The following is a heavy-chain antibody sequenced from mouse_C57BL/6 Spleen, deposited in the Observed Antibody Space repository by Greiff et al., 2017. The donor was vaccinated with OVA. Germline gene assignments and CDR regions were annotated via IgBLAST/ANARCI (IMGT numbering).Heavy chain of an antibody. CDR2: IDPSDSYT. Sequence: QVQLQQPGAELVRPGTSVKLSCKASGYTFTSYWMHWVKQRPGQGLEWIGVIDPSDSYTNYNQKVKGKATLTVDTSSSTAYMQLSSLTSEVSAVYYCEIDGITTVRDCFDYWGQGTTLTVSS. CDR3: EIDGITTVRDCFDY. CDR1: GYTFTSYW. V-gene: IGHV1-59*01. J-gene: IGHJ2*01. D-gene: IGHD1-1*01.